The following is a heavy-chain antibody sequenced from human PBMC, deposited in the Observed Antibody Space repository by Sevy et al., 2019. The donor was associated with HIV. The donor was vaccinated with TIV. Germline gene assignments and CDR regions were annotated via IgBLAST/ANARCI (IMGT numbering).Heavy chain of an antibody. CDR3: VKLLVDTAMGGDTFDY. Sequence: GGSLRLSCSASGFTFSSYAMHWVRQAPGKGLEYVSAISSNGGSTYYVDSVKGRFTISRDNSKNTLYLQMSSLRAEDTAVYYCVKLLVDTAMGGDTFDYWGQGTLVTVSS. CDR2: ISSNGGST. D-gene: IGHD5-18*01. CDR1: GFTFSSYA. J-gene: IGHJ4*02. V-gene: IGHV3-64D*06.